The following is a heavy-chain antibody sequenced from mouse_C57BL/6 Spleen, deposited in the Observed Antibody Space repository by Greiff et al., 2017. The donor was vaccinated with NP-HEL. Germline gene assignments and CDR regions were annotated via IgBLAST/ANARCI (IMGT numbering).Heavy chain of an antibody. CDR1: GYTFTSYW. CDR3: ARGEYYYSSSYWYVDV. Sequence: QVQLQQPGAELVKPGASVKLSCKASGYTFTSYWMHWVKQRPGRSLEWIGRIDPNSGGTKYNEKFQSKATLTVDKPSSTAYMQLSSLTSEDSAVYYCARGEYYYSSSYWYVDVWGTGTTVTVSS. D-gene: IGHD1-1*01. CDR2: IDPNSGGT. J-gene: IGHJ1*03. V-gene: IGHV1-72*01.